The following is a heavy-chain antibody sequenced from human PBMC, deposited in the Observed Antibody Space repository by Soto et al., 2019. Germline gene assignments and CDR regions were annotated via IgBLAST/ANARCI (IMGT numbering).Heavy chain of an antibody. D-gene: IGHD4-17*01. CDR3: ARGGGTVTTFSGYYYYGMDV. Sequence: ASVRNPCKAAGYTYTSYHINWVRQATEEEHETMGWMKPNSSNTGYAQKFQGRVTMSRNTFISTAYIELSSLRSEDAAVYYCARGGGTVTTFSGYYYYGMDVWGQGTTVTVS. V-gene: IGHV1-8*01. CDR1: GYTYTSYH. CDR2: MKPNSSNT. J-gene: IGHJ6*02.